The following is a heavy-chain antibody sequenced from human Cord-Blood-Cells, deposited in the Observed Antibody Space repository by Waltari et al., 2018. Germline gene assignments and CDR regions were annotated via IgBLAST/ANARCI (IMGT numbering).Heavy chain of an antibody. J-gene: IGHJ4*02. CDR2: IWYDGSNK. D-gene: IGHD6-19*01. Sequence: QVQLVESGGGVVQPGRSLRLSCAASGFTFSSYGMHRVRPAPGKGLEWVAVIWYDGSNKYYADSVKGRFTISRDNSKNTLYLQMNSLRAEDTAVYYCARDYPQWLVDYWGQGTLVTVSS. CDR1: GFTFSSYG. V-gene: IGHV3-33*01. CDR3: ARDYPQWLVDY.